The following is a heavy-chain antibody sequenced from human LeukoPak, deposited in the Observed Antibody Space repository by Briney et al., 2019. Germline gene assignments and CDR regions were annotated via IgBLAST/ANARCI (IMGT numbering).Heavy chain of an antibody. D-gene: IGHD2-15*01. CDR3: AKDPAGYCSGGRCFYFDY. Sequence: GGSLRLSCAASGFTFSTYVMSWVRQAPGKGLEWVSTLSSSGGSTYYADSVKGRSTISRDNSKNTLYLQMNSLTAEDTAVYYCAKDPAGYCSGGRCFYFDYWGQGTLVTVSS. CDR1: GFTFSTYV. V-gene: IGHV3-23*01. J-gene: IGHJ4*02. CDR2: LSSSGGST.